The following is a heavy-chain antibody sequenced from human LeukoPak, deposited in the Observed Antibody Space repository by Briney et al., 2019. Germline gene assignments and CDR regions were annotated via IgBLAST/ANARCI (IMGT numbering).Heavy chain of an antibody. V-gene: IGHV4-61*02. CDR1: GGSISSGSYY. D-gene: IGHD4-17*01. J-gene: IGHJ4*02. CDR3: ARANGDPFDY. CDR2: IYTSGSI. Sequence: SETLSLTCTVSGGSISSGSYYWSWIRQPAGKGLEWIGRIYTSGSIIYNPSLRSRVTISLDTSKNQFSLKLSSATAADTAVYFCARANGDPFDYWGQGTLVTVSS.